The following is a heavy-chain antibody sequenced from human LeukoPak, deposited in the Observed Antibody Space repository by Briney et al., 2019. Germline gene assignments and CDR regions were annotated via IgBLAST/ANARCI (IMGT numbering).Heavy chain of an antibody. V-gene: IGHV3-23*01. Sequence: GGSLRLSCTTYGFTFSSYSMSWVRQAPGKGLEWVAAVSGSGTTYYAASAKGRFTISRDNAKNSLYLQMNSLRAEDTAVYYCARENGDYLRYYYYGMDVWGQGTTVTVSS. CDR3: ARENGDYLRYYYYGMDV. D-gene: IGHD4-17*01. J-gene: IGHJ6*02. CDR1: GFTFSSYS. CDR2: VSGSGTT.